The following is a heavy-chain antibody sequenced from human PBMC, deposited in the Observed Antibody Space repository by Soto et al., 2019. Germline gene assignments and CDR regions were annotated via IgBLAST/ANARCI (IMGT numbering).Heavy chain of an antibody. CDR2: FRSGGGT. CDR1: GDSISGYN. V-gene: IGHV4-59*08. CDR3: VRQGIGVLHGLVDV. D-gene: IGHD3-10*01. Sequence: QVQLQESGPGLVKPSETLSLTCTVSGDSISGYNLAWIRQTPGKGLEWIGYFRSGGGTSYNPSLKSRVAISAATSTEQFSLRLSSVTAADTAVYYCVRQGIGVLHGLVDVWGQGTTVTVSS. J-gene: IGHJ6*02.